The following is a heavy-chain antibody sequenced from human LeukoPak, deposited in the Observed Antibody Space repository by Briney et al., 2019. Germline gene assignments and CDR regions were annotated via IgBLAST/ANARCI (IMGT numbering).Heavy chain of an antibody. V-gene: IGHV4-59*12. CDR3: ARVTYSSSSISLDAFDI. CDR1: GGSISSYY. J-gene: IGHJ3*02. D-gene: IGHD6-6*01. CDR2: IYYSGST. Sequence: SETLSLTCTVSGGSISSYYWSWIRQPPGKGLEWIGYIYYSGSTNYDPSLKSRVTMSVDTSKNQFSLKLSSVTAADTAVYYCARVTYSSSSISLDAFDIWGQGTMVTVSS.